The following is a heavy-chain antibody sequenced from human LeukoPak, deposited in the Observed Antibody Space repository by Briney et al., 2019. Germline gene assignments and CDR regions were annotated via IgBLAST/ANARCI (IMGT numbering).Heavy chain of an antibody. D-gene: IGHD3-16*01. V-gene: IGHV4-31*03. CDR1: GGSISSGGYS. CDR3: ARDVGFLGVTTSYYYYYGMDV. J-gene: IGHJ6*02. CDR2: IYYSGST. Sequence: KPSQTLSLTCTVSGGSISSGGYSWSWLRQHPGKGLEWIGYIYYSGSTNYNPSLKSRVTISVDTSKNRFSLKLSSVTAADTAVYYCARDVGFLGVTTSYYYYYGMDVWGQGTTVTVSS.